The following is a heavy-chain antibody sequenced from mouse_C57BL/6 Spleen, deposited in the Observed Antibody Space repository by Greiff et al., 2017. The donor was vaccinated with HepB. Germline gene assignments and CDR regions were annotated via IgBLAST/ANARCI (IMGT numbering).Heavy chain of an antibody. J-gene: IGHJ1*03. Sequence: QVQLKESGAELVRPGASVTLSCKASGYTFTDYEMHWVKQTPVHGLEWIGAIDPETGGTAYNQKFKGKAILTADKSSSTAYMELRSLTSEDSAVYYCTREGTPVRRHFDVWGTGTTVTVSS. CDR2: IDPETGGT. CDR1: GYTFTDYE. V-gene: IGHV1-15*01. D-gene: IGHD2-14*01. CDR3: TREGTPVRRHFDV.